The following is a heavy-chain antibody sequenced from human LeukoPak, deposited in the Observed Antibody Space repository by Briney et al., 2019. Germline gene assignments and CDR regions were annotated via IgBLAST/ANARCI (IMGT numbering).Heavy chain of an antibody. Sequence: GGSLRLSCAASGFTFSSYAMHWVRQAPGKGLEGVAVISYDGSNKYYADSVKGQFTISRDNSKNTLYLQMNSLRAEDTAVYYCARDQMSGGTWFDPWGQGTLVTVSS. V-gene: IGHV3-30*04. CDR2: ISYDGSNK. J-gene: IGHJ5*02. CDR1: GFTFSSYA. CDR3: ARDQMSGGTWFDP. D-gene: IGHD2-8*02.